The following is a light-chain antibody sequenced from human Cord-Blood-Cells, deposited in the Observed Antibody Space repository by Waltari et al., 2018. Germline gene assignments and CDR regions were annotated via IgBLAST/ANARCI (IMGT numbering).Light chain of an antibody. CDR1: ALPKQY. Sequence: SYELTQPPSVSVSPGQTARITCSGDALPKQYAYWYQQTPGQAPVLVIYKDRERPSGIPERVSGSSSGTTVTLTISGVQAEDEADYYCQSADSSGTYWVFGGGTKLTVL. CDR3: QSADSSGTYWV. CDR2: KDR. V-gene: IGLV3-25*03. J-gene: IGLJ3*02.